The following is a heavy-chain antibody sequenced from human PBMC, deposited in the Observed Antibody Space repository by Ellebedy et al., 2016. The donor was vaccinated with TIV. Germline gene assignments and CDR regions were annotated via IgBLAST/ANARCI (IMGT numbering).Heavy chain of an antibody. Sequence: PGGSLRLSCEALGLTFSTNWMSWFRQAQGKGLEWVANIKYDGSETYYGDSVKVRFTISRDKARKSLYLQMDSLRAEDPAVYYCARLYDDSWTGFYTWGQGTQVTVSS. V-gene: IGHV3-7*02. D-gene: IGHD3-3*01. J-gene: IGHJ5*02. CDR3: ARLYDDSWTGFYT. CDR2: IKYDGSET. CDR1: GLTFSTNW.